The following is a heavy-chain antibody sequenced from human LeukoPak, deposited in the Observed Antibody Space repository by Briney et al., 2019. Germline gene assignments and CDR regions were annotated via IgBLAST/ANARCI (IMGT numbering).Heavy chain of an antibody. J-gene: IGHJ4*02. Sequence: SETLSLTCTVSGGSISSSSYYWGWIRQPPGKGLEWIGSIYYSGSTYYNPSLKSRVTISVDTSKNQFSLKLSSVTAADTAVYYCARQLGYCSSTSCYADKVDYWGQGTLATVSS. CDR1: GGSISSSSYY. CDR3: ARQLGYCSSTSCYADKVDY. V-gene: IGHV4-39*01. D-gene: IGHD2-2*01. CDR2: IYYSGST.